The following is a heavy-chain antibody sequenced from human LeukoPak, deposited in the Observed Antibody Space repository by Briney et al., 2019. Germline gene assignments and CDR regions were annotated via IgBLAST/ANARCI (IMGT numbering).Heavy chain of an antibody. CDR3: ARGGSGSSWYSDY. CDR2: ISSSSSYI. J-gene: IGHJ4*02. D-gene: IGHD6-13*01. Sequence: GGSLRLSCAAAGFTFSSYSMNWVRQAPGEGLEWVSSISSSSSYIYYADSVKGRFTISRDNAKNSLYLQMNSLRGEDTAVYYCARGGSGSSWYSDYWGQGTLVTISS. CDR1: GFTFSSYS. V-gene: IGHV3-21*01.